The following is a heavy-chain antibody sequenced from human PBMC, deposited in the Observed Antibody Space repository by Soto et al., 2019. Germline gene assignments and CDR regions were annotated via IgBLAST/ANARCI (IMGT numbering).Heavy chain of an antibody. D-gene: IGHD3-3*01. CDR3: ARGGETYYDFWSGFSPIDY. J-gene: IGHJ4*02. CDR1: GGSISSGDYY. CDR2: IYYSVST. Sequence: SETLSLTCTVSGGSISSGDYYWSWIRQPPGKGLEWIGYIYYSVSTNYNPSLKSRVTISVDTSKNQFSLKLSSVTAADTAVYFCARGGETYYDFWSGFSPIDYWGQGALVTVSS. V-gene: IGHV4-30-4*02.